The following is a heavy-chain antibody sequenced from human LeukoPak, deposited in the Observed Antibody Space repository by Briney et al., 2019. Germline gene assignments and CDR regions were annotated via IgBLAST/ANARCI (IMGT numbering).Heavy chain of an antibody. Sequence: ASVKVSCKASGYTFTSYDINWVRQATGQGLEWMGWMNPNSGNTGYAQKFQGRVTMTRNTSISTAYMELSSLRSEDTAVYFCATIRGVLREDSVGDYYGPAAYFQDWGPGTLVTVSS. D-gene: IGHD3-22*01. J-gene: IGHJ1*01. CDR3: ATIRGVLREDSVGDYYGPAAYFQD. V-gene: IGHV1-8*01. CDR2: MNPNSGNT. CDR1: GYTFTSYD.